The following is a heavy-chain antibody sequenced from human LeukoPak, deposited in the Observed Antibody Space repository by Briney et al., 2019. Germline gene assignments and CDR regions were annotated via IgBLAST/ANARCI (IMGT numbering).Heavy chain of an antibody. V-gene: IGHV1-46*01. CDR1: GYTFTSYY. J-gene: IGHJ4*02. D-gene: IGHD2-2*01. Sequence: ASVKVSCKASGYTFTSYYMHWVRQAPGQGLEWMGIINPSGGSTSYAQKFQGRVTMTRDTSTSTVYMELSSLRSEDPAVYYCARDKYCSSTSCYHFDYWGQGTLVTVSP. CDR2: INPSGGST. CDR3: ARDKYCSSTSCYHFDY.